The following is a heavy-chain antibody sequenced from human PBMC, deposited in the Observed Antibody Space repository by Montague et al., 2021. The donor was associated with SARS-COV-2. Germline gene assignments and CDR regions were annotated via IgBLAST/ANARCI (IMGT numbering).Heavy chain of an antibody. V-gene: IGHV4-39*01. CDR2: IYYSGST. Sequence: SETLSLTCTVSGGSISSSSYYWGWIRQPPGKGLEWIGSIYYSGSTYYNPSLKSRVTISVDTSKNQFSLKLSSVTAAYTAVYYCARREDYYGSGSYPNWGQGTLVTVSS. CDR1: GGSISSSSYY. CDR3: ARREDYYGSGSYPN. J-gene: IGHJ1*01. D-gene: IGHD3-10*01.